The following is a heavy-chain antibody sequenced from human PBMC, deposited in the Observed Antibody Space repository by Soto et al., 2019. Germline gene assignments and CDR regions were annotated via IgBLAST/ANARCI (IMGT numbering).Heavy chain of an antibody. CDR3: ARGNFLRYFDWSPDY. D-gene: IGHD3-9*01. V-gene: IGHV3-48*01. Sequence: GGSLRLSCAASGFTFSSYSMNWVRQAPGKGLEWVSYISSSSSTIYYADSVKGRFTISRDNAKNSLYLQMNSLRAEDTAVYYCARGNFLRYFDWSPDYWGQGTLVTVSS. CDR1: GFTFSSYS. CDR2: ISSSSSTI. J-gene: IGHJ4*02.